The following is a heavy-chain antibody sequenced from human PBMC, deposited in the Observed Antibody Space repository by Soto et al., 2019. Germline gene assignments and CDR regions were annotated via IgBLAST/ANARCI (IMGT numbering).Heavy chain of an antibody. D-gene: IGHD3-22*01. V-gene: IGHV1-3*01. CDR1: GYTFSTYP. J-gene: IGHJ4*02. CDR2: INAANDNT. CDR3: ARSFSSYYNSGVYYYIGFYYFDS. Sequence: QVHLVQSGTEVKKSGASVTVSCKASGYTFSTYPMHWVRQAPGQRLEWMGWINAANDNTESSQKFQGRVTLKMGTSAHTAFLELRSLTSEDKAVYYCARSFSSYYNSGVYYYIGFYYFDSLGQGTLVTVSS.